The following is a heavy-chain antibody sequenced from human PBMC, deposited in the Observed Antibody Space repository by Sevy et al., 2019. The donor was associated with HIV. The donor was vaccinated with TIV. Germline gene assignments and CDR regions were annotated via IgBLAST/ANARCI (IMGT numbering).Heavy chain of an antibody. CDR1: GFTFSNVW. D-gene: IGHD3-16*01. Sequence: GGSLRLSCAASGFTFSNVWMSWVRQAPGKGLEWVGHIKSKTEGGTTDHAAPVKGRFTISRDDSRNTLDLQMNSLKAEDTALYYCTTGGSILQHWGQGTLVTVSS. J-gene: IGHJ4*02. CDR3: TTGGSILQH. V-gene: IGHV3-15*01. CDR2: IKSKTEGGTT.